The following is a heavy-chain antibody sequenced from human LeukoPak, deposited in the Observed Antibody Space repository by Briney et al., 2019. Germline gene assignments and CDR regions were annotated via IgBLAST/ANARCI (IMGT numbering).Heavy chain of an antibody. D-gene: IGHD3-16*01. CDR2: IYYTGST. CDR1: GGSISGSGYY. V-gene: IGHV4-39*01. Sequence: PSETLSLTCSVSGGSISGSGYYWAWIRQPPGKGPEWIGSIYYTGSTHYNSSLKSRVTMSVDTSKNQFSLTLSSVTAADTAVYYCASPLGGFDNWGQGTLVTVSS. CDR3: ASPLGGFDN. J-gene: IGHJ4*02.